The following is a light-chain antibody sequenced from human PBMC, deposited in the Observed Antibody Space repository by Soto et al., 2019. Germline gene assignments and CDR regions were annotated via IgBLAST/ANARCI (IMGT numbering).Light chain of an antibody. CDR3: QQYYSYPLT. V-gene: IGKV1-8*01. Sequence: AIRMTQSPYSLSASTGDRVTITCRASQGISSYLAWYQQKPGKAPKLLIYAASTLQSGVPSRFSGSGSGTAFTLTISCLQSEDFATYYCQQYYSYPLTCGPGTKVDIK. CDR1: QGISSY. CDR2: AAS. J-gene: IGKJ3*01.